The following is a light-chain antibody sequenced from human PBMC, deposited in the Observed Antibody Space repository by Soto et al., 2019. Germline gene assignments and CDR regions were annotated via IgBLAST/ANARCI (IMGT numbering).Light chain of an antibody. J-gene: IGKJ1*01. V-gene: IGKV3-15*01. CDR3: QQYNNWPSWA. CDR2: GAS. Sequence: EVVMTQSPSTLSLSPGERATISCRASQSVSSNLAWYQQKPGQAPRLLIYGASTRVTGIPARFSGSGSGTELTPTISSLQSEDVAVYYCQQYNNWPSWAFGQGTKVEIK. CDR1: QSVSSN.